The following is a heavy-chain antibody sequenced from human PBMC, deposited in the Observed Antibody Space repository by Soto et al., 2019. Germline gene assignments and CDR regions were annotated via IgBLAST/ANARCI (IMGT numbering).Heavy chain of an antibody. CDR1: GFAFSNYA. D-gene: IGHD3-3*01. Sequence: EVQLLQSGGGLVQPGGSLRLSCAASGFAFSNYAMSWVRQAPGKGLEWVSAISGSAATTNYADSVKGRFTVTRDNSENTLYLQLSSLRIEDTARYFCALEDPLQLVSWGQGAQVTVAS. CDR2: ISGSAATT. J-gene: IGHJ4*02. CDR3: ALEDPLQLVS. V-gene: IGHV3-23*01.